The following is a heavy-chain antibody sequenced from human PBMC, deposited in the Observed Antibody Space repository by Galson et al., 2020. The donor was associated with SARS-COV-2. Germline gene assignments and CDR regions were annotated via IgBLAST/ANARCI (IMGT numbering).Heavy chain of an antibody. CDR2: VYPGNPNT. CDR3: ATPPDYSTSGGLAN. D-gene: IGHD6-6*01. Sequence: GESLKISCKGSGYSFTDSWIGWVRQMPGKGLEWMGLVYPGNPNTRYSPSFQGQVTFSVDKSINTAYLQWSSLKASDSAIYYCATPPDYSTSGGLANWGQGTLVTVSS. J-gene: IGHJ4*02. CDR1: GYSFTDSW. V-gene: IGHV5-51*01.